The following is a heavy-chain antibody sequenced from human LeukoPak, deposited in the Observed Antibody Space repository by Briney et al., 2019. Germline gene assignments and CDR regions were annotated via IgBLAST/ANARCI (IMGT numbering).Heavy chain of an antibody. V-gene: IGHV3-53*01. CDR2: LYSGGST. CDR1: GFTVSSNY. CDR3: ASESLTGYYTPY. J-gene: IGHJ4*02. D-gene: IGHD3-9*01. Sequence: GGSLRLSCAASGFTVSSNYMSWVRQAPGKGLERVSILYSGGSTYYADSVKGRFTISRDNSKNTLYLQMNSLRAEDTAVYYCASESLTGYYTPYWGQGTLVTDSS.